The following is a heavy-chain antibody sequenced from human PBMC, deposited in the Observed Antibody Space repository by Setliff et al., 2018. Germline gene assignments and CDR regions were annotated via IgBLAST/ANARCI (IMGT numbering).Heavy chain of an antibody. CDR2: ISGSGGST. CDR3: AKDDGSGNYYRKDYYYIDV. Sequence: PGGSLRLSCAASGFTFSGYYMQWVRQAPGKGLEWVSAISGSGGSTYYADSVKGRFSISRDNSKSTLYLQINSLRAEDTALYYCAKDDGSGNYYRKDYYYIDVWGKGTTVTVSS. CDR1: GFTFSGYY. D-gene: IGHD3-10*01. J-gene: IGHJ6*03. V-gene: IGHV3-23*01.